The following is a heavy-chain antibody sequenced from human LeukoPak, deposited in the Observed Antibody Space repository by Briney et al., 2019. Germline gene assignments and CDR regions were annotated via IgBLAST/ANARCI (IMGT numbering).Heavy chain of an antibody. CDR3: ARGFLEWLSNRDYYYYGMDV. J-gene: IGHJ6*02. CDR2: IIPIFGTA. V-gene: IGHV1-69*13. D-gene: IGHD3-3*01. CDR1: GGTFSSYA. Sequence: SVTVSCTASGGTFSSYAISWVRQAPGQGLEWMGGIIPIFGTANYAQKFQGRVTITADESTSTAYMELSSLRSEDTAVYYCARGFLEWLSNRDYYYYGMDVWGQGTTVTVSS.